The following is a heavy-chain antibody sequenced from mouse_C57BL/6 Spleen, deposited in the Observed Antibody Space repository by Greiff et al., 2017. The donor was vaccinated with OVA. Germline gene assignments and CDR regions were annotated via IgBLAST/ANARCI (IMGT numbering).Heavy chain of an antibody. Sequence: QVQLQQSGAELVKPGASVKFSCKASGFAIRSYCMNWVKQRPGQGLEWIGKIYPGDGDTNYNGKFKGKATLTADTSSSTAYMHLISLTSQDSAVYFCASSLTGTEYYVDYWGQGTTLTVSS. J-gene: IGHJ2*01. V-gene: IGHV1-80*01. CDR2: IYPGDGDT. CDR3: ASSLTGTEYYVDY. D-gene: IGHD4-1*01. CDR1: GFAIRSYC.